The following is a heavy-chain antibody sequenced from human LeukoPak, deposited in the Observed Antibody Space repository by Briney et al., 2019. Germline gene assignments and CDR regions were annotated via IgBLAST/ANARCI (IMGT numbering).Heavy chain of an antibody. CDR2: IYDSGNT. J-gene: IGHJ4*02. D-gene: IGHD5-18*01. Sequence: PSETLSLTCTVSGGPISSYYWNWIRQPPGKGLEWIGYIYDSGNTNYNPSLESRVTISVDTSKNQFSLKLNSVTAADTAVYYCARGSRETYSYGYYFDYWGQGTPVTVSS. CDR3: ARGSRETYSYGYYFDY. V-gene: IGHV4-59*01. CDR1: GGPISSYY.